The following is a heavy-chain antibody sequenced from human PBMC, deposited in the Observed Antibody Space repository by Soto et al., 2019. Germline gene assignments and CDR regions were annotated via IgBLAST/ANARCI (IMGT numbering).Heavy chain of an antibody. J-gene: IGHJ4*02. CDR3: ARDRSLGGYSGYDSDRAPFYYFDY. CDR1: GYTFTGYY. Sequence: ASVKVSCKASGYTFTGYYMHWVRQAPGQGLEWMGWINPNSGGTNYAQKFQGWVTMTRDTSISTAYMELSRLRSDDTAVYYCARDRSLGGYSGYDSDRAPFYYFDYWGQGTLVTVSS. CDR2: INPNSGGT. D-gene: IGHD5-12*01. V-gene: IGHV1-2*04.